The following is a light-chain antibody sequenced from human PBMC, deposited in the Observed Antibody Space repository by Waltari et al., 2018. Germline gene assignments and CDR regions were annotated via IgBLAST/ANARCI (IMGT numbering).Light chain of an antibody. CDR2: DAS. CDR3: LRRRSWRWT. J-gene: IGKJ1*01. CDR1: QRVSSY. Sequence: EIVLTQSPATLSLSPGESATLSCRSIQRVSSYLAWYQQKVGQAPRHRIYDASNRATGILARFSGSESGTDFSFTMSSLEPEDFAVYCCLRRRSWRWTFGQVTRVEIK. V-gene: IGKV3-11*01.